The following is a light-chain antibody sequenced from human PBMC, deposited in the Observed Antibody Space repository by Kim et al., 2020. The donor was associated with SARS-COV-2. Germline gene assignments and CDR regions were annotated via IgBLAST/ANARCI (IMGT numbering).Light chain of an antibody. Sequence: IVLKQSPATLSLSPGERATLSCRASQSFDNYLAWYQQKPGQTPRLLIYDASNRATGIPARFSGSGSGTDFTLTISSLEPEDFAVYYCQKRANWLTFGGGTKVDIK. V-gene: IGKV3-11*01. CDR1: QSFDNY. CDR3: QKRANWLT. CDR2: DAS. J-gene: IGKJ4*01.